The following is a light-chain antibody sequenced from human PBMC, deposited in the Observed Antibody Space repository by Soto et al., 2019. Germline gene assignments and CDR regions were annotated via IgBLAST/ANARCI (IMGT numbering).Light chain of an antibody. CDR2: AAS. V-gene: IGKV1-9*01. J-gene: IGKJ4*01. CDR3: QQLNTYPLT. Sequence: SSLSASVGDRVTITCRASQGISSYLAWYQQKPGKAPNLLIFAASTLQSGVPSRFSGSGSGTDFTLTISSLQPEDFATYYCQQLNTYPLTFGGGTKVDIK. CDR1: QGISSY.